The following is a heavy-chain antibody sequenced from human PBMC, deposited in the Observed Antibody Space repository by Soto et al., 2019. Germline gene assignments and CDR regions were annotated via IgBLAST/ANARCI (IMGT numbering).Heavy chain of an antibody. V-gene: IGHV1-2*02. CDR2: INPNSGGT. CDR3: ARQIRDGYITNIDY. Sequence: VASVKVSCKASGYTFTGYYMHWVRQAPGQGLEWMGWINPNSGGTNYAQKFQGRVTMTRDTSISTAYMELSRLGSDDTAVYYCARQIRDGYITNIDYWGQGTLVTVSS. CDR1: GYTFTGYY. D-gene: IGHD5-12*01. J-gene: IGHJ4*02.